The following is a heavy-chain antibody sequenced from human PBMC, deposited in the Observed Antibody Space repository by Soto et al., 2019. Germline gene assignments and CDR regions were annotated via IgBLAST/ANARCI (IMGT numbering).Heavy chain of an antibody. D-gene: IGHD6-13*01. CDR2: INAGNGHT. CDR3: ARSLNSSWYGAFDS. J-gene: IGHJ3*02. V-gene: IGHV1-3*01. CDR1: GYTFTSYA. Sequence: QVQLVQSGAEVKKPGASVKDSCKASGYTFTSYAMNWVRQPHGQRLEWMGWINAGNGHTKYSQKFQGRVTITRDTSASTAYMELSSLRSEDTAVYYCARSLNSSWYGAFDSWGQGTMVTVSS.